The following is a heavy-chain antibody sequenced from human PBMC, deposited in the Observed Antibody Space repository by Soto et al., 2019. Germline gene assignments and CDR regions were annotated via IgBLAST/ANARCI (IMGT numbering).Heavy chain of an antibody. CDR2: IIPILGIG. CDR3: ASELAVPYHHAFEI. D-gene: IGHD1-26*01. Sequence: QVQLVQSGAEVKKPGSSVKVSCKASGGTFSNYTISWVRQAPGQGLEWVGRIIPILGIGNHAQKFQGRVTISAHRLTRTADMQLSSLRCQETAFYYCASELAVPYHHAFEIRGQGTMVTVSS. J-gene: IGHJ3*02. V-gene: IGHV1-69*02. CDR1: GGTFSNYT.